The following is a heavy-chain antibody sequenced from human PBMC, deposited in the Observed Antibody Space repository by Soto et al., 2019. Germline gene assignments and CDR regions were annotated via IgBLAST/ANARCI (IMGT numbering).Heavy chain of an antibody. Sequence: ASVKVSCKASGYTFTGYYMHWVRQAPGQGLEWMGWINPNSGGTNYAQKFQGRVTMTRDTSISIAYMELSRLRSDDTAVYYCGRPETGIEVYFDYWGQGTLVTVS. D-gene: IGHD6-19*01. CDR3: GRPETGIEVYFDY. CDR1: GYTFTGYY. V-gene: IGHV1-2*02. CDR2: INPNSGGT. J-gene: IGHJ4*02.